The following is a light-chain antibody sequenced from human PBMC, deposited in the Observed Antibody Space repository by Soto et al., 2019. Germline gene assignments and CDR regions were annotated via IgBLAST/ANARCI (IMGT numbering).Light chain of an antibody. J-gene: IGKJ1*01. CDR3: HQRQSWPRT. CDR1: QYINTR. Sequence: ASQYINTRLAWYQHRPGQAPRLLIYQTSIRAAGIPARFSASGSGTDSTLTISDVQPEDFALYYCHQRQSWPRTFGQGTKVDIK. V-gene: IGKV3-11*01. CDR2: QTS.